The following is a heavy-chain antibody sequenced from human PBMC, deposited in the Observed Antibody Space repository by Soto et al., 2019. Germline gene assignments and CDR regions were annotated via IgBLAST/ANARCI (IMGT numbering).Heavy chain of an antibody. CDR1: GYTFTGYY. CDR3: ARERIAARPGYYYYYGMDV. Sequence: ASVKVSCKASGYTFTGYYMHWVRQAPGQGLEWVGWINPNSGGTNYAQKFQGWVTMTRDTSISTAYMELSRLRSDDTAVYYCARERIAARPGYYYYYGMDVWGQGTTVTVSS. CDR2: INPNSGGT. V-gene: IGHV1-2*04. J-gene: IGHJ6*02. D-gene: IGHD6-6*01.